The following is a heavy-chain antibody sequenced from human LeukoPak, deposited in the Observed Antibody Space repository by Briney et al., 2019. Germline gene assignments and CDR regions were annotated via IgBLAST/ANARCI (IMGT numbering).Heavy chain of an antibody. J-gene: IGHJ4*02. CDR3: ARGNSSSWMIFDF. CDR1: GGSISSHY. D-gene: IGHD6-13*01. V-gene: IGHV4-59*11. Sequence: SETLSLTCTVSGGSISSHYWSWIRQPPAPGLERIGYIYYSGSTNYNPSLKSRVTISVDRSKNQFSLKLSSVTAADTAVYYCARGNSSSWMIFDFRGQGTLVTVSS. CDR2: IYYSGST.